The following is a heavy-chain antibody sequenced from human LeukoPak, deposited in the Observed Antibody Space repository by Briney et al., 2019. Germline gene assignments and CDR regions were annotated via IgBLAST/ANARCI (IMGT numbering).Heavy chain of an antibody. CDR3: AKLGAYYSMDV. V-gene: IGHV3-23*01. CDR2: IGSSGGST. Sequence: GGSLRLSCAASGFIFSSYAMSWVRLAPGTGLEWVSTIGSSGGSTYYADSVKGRFTISRDNSKNTLYLQMSTLRAEDTAVYYCAKLGAYYSMDVWGQGTTVTVSS. D-gene: IGHD3-16*01. J-gene: IGHJ6*02. CDR1: GFIFSSYA.